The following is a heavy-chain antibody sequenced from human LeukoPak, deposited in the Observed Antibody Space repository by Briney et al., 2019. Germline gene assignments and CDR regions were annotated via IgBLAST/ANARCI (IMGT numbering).Heavy chain of an antibody. V-gene: IGHV3-48*01. CDR2: ISSSSSTI. CDR1: GFTFSSYS. J-gene: IGHJ6*02. Sequence: GGSLRLSCAASGFTFSSYSMNWVRQAPGKGLEWVSYISSSSSTIYYADSVKGRFTISRDNAKNSLYLQMNSLRAEDTAVYYCARVVAAAGPKTYYYYYGMDVWGQGTPVTVSS. CDR3: ARVVAAAGPKTYYYYYGMDV. D-gene: IGHD6-13*01.